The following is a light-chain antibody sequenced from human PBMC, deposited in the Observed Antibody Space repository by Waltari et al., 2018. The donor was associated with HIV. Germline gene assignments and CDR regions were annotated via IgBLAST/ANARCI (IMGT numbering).Light chain of an antibody. Sequence: QSALTKPASVSGSPGQSITISCTGTSSDVGGYNYVSWYQQHPGKAPKLMIYEVSNRPSGVSNRLAGSKSGNTASLTISGLQAEDEADYYCSSYTSSSTLVFGGGTKLTVL. J-gene: IGLJ2*01. CDR3: SSYTSSSTLV. CDR2: EVS. CDR1: SSDVGGYNY. V-gene: IGLV2-14*01.